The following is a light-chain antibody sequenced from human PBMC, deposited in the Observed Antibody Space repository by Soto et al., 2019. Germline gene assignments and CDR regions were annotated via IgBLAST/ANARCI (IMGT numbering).Light chain of an antibody. CDR2: DVS. CDR1: SKW. V-gene: IGKV1-5*01. Sequence: DIQMTQSPSTLAASVLYTVTMTFRGSSKWLAWYQKKPGKAPKLLIYDVSNLERGVPPRFSGSTSGAESTLTITGLQPDDLAIYYCEQTYSTPVTFGQGTHCRL. J-gene: IGKJ5*01. CDR3: EQTYSTPVT.